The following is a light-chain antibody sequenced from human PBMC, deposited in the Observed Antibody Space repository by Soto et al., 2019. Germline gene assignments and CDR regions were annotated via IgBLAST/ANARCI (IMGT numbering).Light chain of an antibody. Sequence: QAVVTHEPSLTVSPGGTVTVTCATSTGAVTSGYYPNWFQQKPGQAPRALIYSTNNKYSWTPARFSGSLLGGKAALTLSGVQPEDEADYYCLLYYGGQLGVFGGGTKLTVL. J-gene: IGLJ2*01. CDR2: STN. CDR3: LLYYGGQLGV. CDR1: TGAVTSGYY. V-gene: IGLV7-43*01.